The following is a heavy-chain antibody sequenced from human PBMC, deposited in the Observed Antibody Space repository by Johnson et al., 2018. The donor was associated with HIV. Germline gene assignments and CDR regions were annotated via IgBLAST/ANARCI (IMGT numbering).Heavy chain of an antibody. V-gene: IGHV3-66*01. Sequence: VQLVESGGGVVQPGRSLRLSCAASGFTFSSYAMHWVRQAPGKGLEWVSGIYSGGSTYYADSVKGRFTISRDNSKNTLYLQMNSLRAEDTAVYYCARDGYSGYDDAFDIWGQGTMVTVSS. D-gene: IGHD5-12*01. J-gene: IGHJ3*02. CDR2: IYSGGST. CDR3: ARDGYSGYDDAFDI. CDR1: GFTFSSYA.